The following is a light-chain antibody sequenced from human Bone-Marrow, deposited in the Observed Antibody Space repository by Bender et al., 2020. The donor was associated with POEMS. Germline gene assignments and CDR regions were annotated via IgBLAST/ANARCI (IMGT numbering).Light chain of an antibody. CDR1: SIGRNP. CDR2: ADD. V-gene: IGLV1-44*01. Sequence: QSALTQPPSASGTPGQRVTISCSGGSIGRNPINWYQQLPGTAPRLVIYADDRWPSGVPNRFSASKSGSSASLAISGLQSEDAADYYCQSYDNTLGVLVFGGGTRLTVL. J-gene: IGLJ2*01. CDR3: QSYDNTLGVLV.